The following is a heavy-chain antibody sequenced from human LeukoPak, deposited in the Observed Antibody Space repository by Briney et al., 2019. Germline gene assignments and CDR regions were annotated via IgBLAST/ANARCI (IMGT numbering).Heavy chain of an antibody. CDR3: ARGPYYDSSGYCVV. D-gene: IGHD3-22*01. Sequence: SETLSLTCAVYGGSFSGYCWSWIRQPPGKGLEWIGEINHSGSTNYNPSLKSRVTISLDTSKNQFSLKLSSVTAADTAVYYCARGPYYDSSGYCVVWGQGTPVTVSS. CDR2: INHSGST. CDR1: GGSFSGYC. J-gene: IGHJ4*02. V-gene: IGHV4-34*01.